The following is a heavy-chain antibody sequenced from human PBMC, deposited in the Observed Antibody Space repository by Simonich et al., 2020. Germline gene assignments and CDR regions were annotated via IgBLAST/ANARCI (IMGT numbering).Heavy chain of an antibody. CDR2: IIRISMYK. CDR1: GFTFSSYS. V-gene: IGHV3-21*01. J-gene: IGHJ4*02. Sequence: EVQLVESGGGLVKPGGSLRLSCAASGFTFSSYSMNWVRQAPGMGRDGSTPIIRISMYKNYADSVKGRFTISRDNAKNTLYLQMNSLRAEDTAVYYCARDAAGDYWGQGTLVTVSS. CDR3: ARDAAGDY. D-gene: IGHD6-13*01.